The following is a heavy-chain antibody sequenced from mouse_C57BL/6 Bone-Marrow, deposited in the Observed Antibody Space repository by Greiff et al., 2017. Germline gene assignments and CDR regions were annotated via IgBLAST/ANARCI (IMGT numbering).Heavy chain of an antibody. CDR2: INPSTGGT. Sequence: EVQLQQSGPELVKPGASVKISCKASGYSFTGYYMNWVKQSPEKSLEWIGEINPSTGGTTYNQKFKAKATLTVDKSSSTAYMQLKSLTSEDSAVYYCASRQLKDYWGQGTTLTVSS. D-gene: IGHD3-2*02. J-gene: IGHJ2*01. V-gene: IGHV1-42*01. CDR1: GYSFTGYY. CDR3: ASRQLKDY.